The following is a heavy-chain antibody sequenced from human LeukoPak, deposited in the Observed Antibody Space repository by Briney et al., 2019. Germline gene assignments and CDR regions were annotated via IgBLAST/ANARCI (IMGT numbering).Heavy chain of an antibody. D-gene: IGHD1-7*01. V-gene: IGHV1-18*01. CDR3: ARDPRIAGTTAYYFDY. CDR1: GYSFSSYG. CDR2: INTYNGHT. Sequence: ASVKVSCKASGYSFSSYGFSWVRQAPGQGLEWMGWINTYNGHTNYTQTLQGRVTMTTDTSTSTAYMELRNLRPDDTAVYFCARDPRIAGTTAYYFDYWGQGTLVTVSS. J-gene: IGHJ4*02.